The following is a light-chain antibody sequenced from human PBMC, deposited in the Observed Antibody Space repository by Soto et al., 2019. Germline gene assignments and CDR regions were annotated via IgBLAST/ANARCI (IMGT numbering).Light chain of an antibody. CDR2: GAS. V-gene: IGKV3-20*01. CDR1: QSVSSSY. CDR3: QQYGSSSLT. J-gene: IGKJ4*01. Sequence: EIVLTQSPGPLSLSPGERATLSCRASQSVSSSYLARYQQKPGQAPSLLIYGASSRATGIPERFSGSGSGTDFTLTISRLEPEDFAVYYGQQYGSSSLTFGGGTKVEIK.